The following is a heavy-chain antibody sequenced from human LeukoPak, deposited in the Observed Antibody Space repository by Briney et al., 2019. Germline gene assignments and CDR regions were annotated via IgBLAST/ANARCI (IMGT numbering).Heavy chain of an antibody. J-gene: IGHJ4*02. CDR1: GFTFSSYS. CDR3: ARSGYSSGWYPAHFDY. Sequence: GGSLRLSCAASGFTFSSYSMNWVRQAPGKGVEWVSSISSSSSYIYYADSVKGRFTISRDNAKNSLYLQMNSLRAEDTAVYYCARSGYSSGWYPAHFDYWGQGTLVTVSS. CDR2: ISSSSSYI. D-gene: IGHD6-19*01. V-gene: IGHV3-21*01.